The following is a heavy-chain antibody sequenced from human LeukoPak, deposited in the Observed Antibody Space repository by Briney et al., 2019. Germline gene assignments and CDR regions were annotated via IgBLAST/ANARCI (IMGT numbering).Heavy chain of an antibody. CDR3: ARERLGLFDY. CDR1: GFTFSSYG. D-gene: IGHD1-7*01. J-gene: IGHJ4*02. Sequence: PGGSLRLSCAASGFTFSSYGMHWVRQAPGKGLEWVAVIWYDGSNKYYADSVKGRFTISRDNAKNSLYLQMNSLRAEDTAVYYCARERLGLFDYWGQGTLVTVSS. V-gene: IGHV3-33*01. CDR2: IWYDGSNK.